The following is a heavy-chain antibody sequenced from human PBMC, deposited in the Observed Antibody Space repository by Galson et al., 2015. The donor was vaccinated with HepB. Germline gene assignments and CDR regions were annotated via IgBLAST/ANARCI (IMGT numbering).Heavy chain of an antibody. Sequence: SVKVSCKASGGTFSSYTISWVRQAPGQGLEWMGRIIPILGIANYAQKFQGRVTITADKSTSTAYMELSSLRSEDTAVYYCARDSGYYYDSSIAFDIWGQGTMVTVSS. V-gene: IGHV1-69*04. D-gene: IGHD3-22*01. CDR1: GGTFSSYT. CDR2: IIPILGIA. J-gene: IGHJ3*02. CDR3: ARDSGYYYDSSIAFDI.